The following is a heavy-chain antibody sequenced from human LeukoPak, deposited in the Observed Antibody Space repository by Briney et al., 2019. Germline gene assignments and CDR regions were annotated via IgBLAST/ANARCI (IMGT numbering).Heavy chain of an antibody. CDR2: IYHSGST. Sequence: SETLSLTCTVSGYSISSGYYWGWIRQPPGKGLEWIGSIYHSGSTYYNPSLKSRVTISVDTSKNQFSLKLSSVTAADTAVYYCASPKVGELFGAFDIWGQGTMVTVSS. CDR1: GYSISSGYY. CDR3: ASPKVGELFGAFDI. V-gene: IGHV4-38-2*02. J-gene: IGHJ3*02. D-gene: IGHD3-10*01.